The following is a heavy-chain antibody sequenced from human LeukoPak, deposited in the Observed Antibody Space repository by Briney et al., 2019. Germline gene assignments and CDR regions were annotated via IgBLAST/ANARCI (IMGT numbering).Heavy chain of an antibody. CDR3: ARVGLSYYYGSGSTFDY. J-gene: IGHJ4*02. CDR2: ISSSSSYI. V-gene: IGHV3-21*01. CDR1: GFTFGSYS. D-gene: IGHD3-10*01. Sequence: GGSLRLSCAASGFTFGSYSMNWVRQAPGKGLEWVSSISSSSSYIYYADSVKGRFTISRDNAKNSLYLQMNSLRAEDTAVYYCARVGLSYYYGSGSTFDYWGQGTLVTVSS.